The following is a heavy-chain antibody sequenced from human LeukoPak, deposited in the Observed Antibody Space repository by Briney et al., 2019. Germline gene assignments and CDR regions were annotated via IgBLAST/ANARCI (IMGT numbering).Heavy chain of an antibody. CDR1: GFTFSSYS. CDR2: ISSSSSTI. Sequence: GGSLRLSCAASGFTFSSYSMNWVRQAPGKGLEWVSYISSSSSTIYYADSVKGRFTISRDNAKNSLYLQMNSLRAEDTAVYYCARDLRGLPFDYWGQGTLVTVSS. V-gene: IGHV3-48*01. D-gene: IGHD3/OR15-3a*01. J-gene: IGHJ4*02. CDR3: ARDLRGLPFDY.